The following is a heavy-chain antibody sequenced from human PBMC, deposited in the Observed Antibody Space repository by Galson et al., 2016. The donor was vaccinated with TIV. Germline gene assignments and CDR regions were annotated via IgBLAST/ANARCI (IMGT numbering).Heavy chain of an antibody. Sequence: SLRLSCAVSGFTFSSYSMCWVRQAPGKGLEWVSSISSTSNYRYYADSVKGRFTISRDNAEDSLYLQINSLRVEDTALYYCARRGNYLSDAFDIWGQGTMVTVSS. CDR3: ARRGNYLSDAFDI. CDR1: GFTFSSYS. J-gene: IGHJ3*02. CDR2: ISSTSNYR. V-gene: IGHV3-21*01. D-gene: IGHD1-7*01.